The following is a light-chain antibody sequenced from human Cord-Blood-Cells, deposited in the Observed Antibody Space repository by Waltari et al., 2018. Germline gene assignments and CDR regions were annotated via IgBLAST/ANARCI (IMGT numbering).Light chain of an antibody. J-gene: IGLJ3*02. V-gene: IGLV2-8*01. Sequence: QSALTQPPSASGSPGQSVTISCTGTSSDVGGYNYVSWYQQHPGKAPKHMIYEVSKRPSGVPDRFSGSKSGNTASLTVSGLQAEDEADYYCSSYAGSNRVFGGGTKLTVL. CDR1: SSDVGGYNY. CDR3: SSYAGSNRV. CDR2: EVS.